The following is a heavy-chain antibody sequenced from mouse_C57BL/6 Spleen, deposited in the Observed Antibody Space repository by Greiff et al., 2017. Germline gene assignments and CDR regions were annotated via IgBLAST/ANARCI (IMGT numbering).Heavy chain of an antibody. CDR2: IDPANGNT. J-gene: IGHJ1*03. CDR3: ARLLRWYFDV. V-gene: IGHV14-3*01. CDR1: GFNIKNTY. D-gene: IGHD1-1*01. Sequence: VQLQQSVAELVRPGASVKLSCTASGFNIKNTYMQWVQQRPEQGLEWIGSIDPANGNTKYAPKFQGKATITADTSSNTVYLQLSSLTSEDTAIYYCARLLRWYFDVWGTGTTVTVSS.